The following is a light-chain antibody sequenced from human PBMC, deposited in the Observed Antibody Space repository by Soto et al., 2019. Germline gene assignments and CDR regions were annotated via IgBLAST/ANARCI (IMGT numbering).Light chain of an antibody. V-gene: IGLV2-11*01. CDR3: CSYAGSPYV. CDR2: DVS. CDR1: SSDVGGYNY. Sequence: QSVLTQPRSVSGSPGQSVTISCTGTSSDVGGYNYVSWDQQHPGKAPKLMIYDVSKRPSGVPDRFSGSKSGNTASLTISGLQAEDEADYYCCSYAGSPYVFGTGTKVTVL. J-gene: IGLJ1*01.